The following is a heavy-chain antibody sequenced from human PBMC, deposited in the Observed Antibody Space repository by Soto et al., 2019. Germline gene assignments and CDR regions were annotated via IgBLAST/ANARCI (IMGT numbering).Heavy chain of an antibody. Sequence: SETLSLTCTVSGGNISSGGYYWTWIRKHPGKGLEWIGYNYYSGITYYNPSLKSRVTISLDTSKNQFSLKLSSVTAADTAVYYCARGSSIAGLYYGMDVWGQGTTVTVSS. D-gene: IGHD6-6*01. V-gene: IGHV4-31*03. J-gene: IGHJ6*02. CDR2: NYYSGIT. CDR1: GGNISSGGYY. CDR3: ARGSSIAGLYYGMDV.